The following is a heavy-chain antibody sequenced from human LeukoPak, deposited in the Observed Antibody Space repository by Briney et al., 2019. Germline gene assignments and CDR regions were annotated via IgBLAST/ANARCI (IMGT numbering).Heavy chain of an antibody. CDR1: GGSVSSGSYY. J-gene: IGHJ4*02. Sequence: SETLSLTCTVSGGSVSSGSYYWSWIRQPPGKGLEWIGYIYYSGSTNYNPSLKSRVTISVDTSKNQFSLRLSSVAAADTAVYYCARLSHISSSWVQLEYWGQGTLVTVSS. CDR3: ARLSHISSSWVQLEY. CDR2: IYYSGST. D-gene: IGHD6-13*01. V-gene: IGHV4-61*01.